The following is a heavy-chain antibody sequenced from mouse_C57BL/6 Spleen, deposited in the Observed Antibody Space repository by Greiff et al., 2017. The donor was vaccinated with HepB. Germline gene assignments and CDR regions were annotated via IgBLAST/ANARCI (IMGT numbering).Heavy chain of an antibody. CDR3: VRQGIYDGYYDYAMDY. CDR1: GFSFNTYA. CDR2: IRSKSNNYAT. V-gene: IGHV10-1*01. D-gene: IGHD2-3*01. J-gene: IGHJ4*01. Sequence: EVQRVESGGGLVQPKGSLKLSCAASGFSFNTYAMNWVRQAPGKGLEWVARIRSKSNNYATYYADSVKDRFTISRDDSESMLYLQMNNLKTEDTAMYYCVRQGIYDGYYDYAMDYWGQGTSVTVSS.